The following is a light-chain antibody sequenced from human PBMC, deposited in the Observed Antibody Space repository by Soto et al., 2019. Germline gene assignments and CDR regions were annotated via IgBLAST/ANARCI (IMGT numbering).Light chain of an antibody. V-gene: IGLV2-23*02. CDR1: SSDVGSYNL. Sequence: QSALTQPASVSGSPRQSITISCTGTSSDVGSYNLVSWYQQHPGKAPKLMIYEVSKRPSGVSNRFSGSKSGNTASLTISGLQAEDEADYYCCSYAGRSTWGFGIGTKVTV. CDR3: CSYAGRSTWG. J-gene: IGLJ1*01. CDR2: EVS.